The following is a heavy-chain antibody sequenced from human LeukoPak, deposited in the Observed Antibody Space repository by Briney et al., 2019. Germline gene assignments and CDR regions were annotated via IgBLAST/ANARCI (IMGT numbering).Heavy chain of an antibody. D-gene: IGHD5-12*01. J-gene: IGHJ4*02. V-gene: IGHV4-30-4*07. CDR3: ASHSGGYAY. Sequence: SETLSLTCAVSGGSISSGAYSWSWIRQPPRKGLEWIGYVYYSGGTYYNPSPKSRVTISVDTSKSQFSLKLSSVTAADTAVYYCASHSGGYAYWGQGTLVTVSS. CDR2: VYYSGGT. CDR1: GGSISSGAYS.